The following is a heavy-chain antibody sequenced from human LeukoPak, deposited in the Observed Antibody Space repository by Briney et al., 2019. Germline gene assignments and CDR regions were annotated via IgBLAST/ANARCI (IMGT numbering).Heavy chain of an antibody. Sequence: GASVKVSFKASGGTFSSYAISWVRQAPGQGLEWMGGIIPIFGTANYAQKFQGRVTITADESTSTAYMELSSLRSEDTAVCYCARVGIVGAPIDYWGQGTLVTVSS. J-gene: IGHJ4*02. D-gene: IGHD1-26*01. CDR2: IIPIFGTA. CDR1: GGTFSSYA. CDR3: ARVGIVGAPIDY. V-gene: IGHV1-69*13.